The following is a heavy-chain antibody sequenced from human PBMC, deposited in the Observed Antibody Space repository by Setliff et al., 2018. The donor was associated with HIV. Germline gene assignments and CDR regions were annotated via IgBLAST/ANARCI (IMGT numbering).Heavy chain of an antibody. CDR2: IYYSGST. J-gene: IGHJ1*01. Sequence: PSETLSLTCAVYGGSFSGYYWSWIRQPPGKGLEWIGYIYYSGSTNYNPSLKSRVTISVDTSKNHFSLKLRSVTAADTAVYYCARGGYSYGFGRHRAYFQYWGQGTQVTVSS. CDR1: GGSFSGYY. V-gene: IGHV4-59*01. CDR3: ARGGYSYGFGRHRAYFQY. D-gene: IGHD5-18*01.